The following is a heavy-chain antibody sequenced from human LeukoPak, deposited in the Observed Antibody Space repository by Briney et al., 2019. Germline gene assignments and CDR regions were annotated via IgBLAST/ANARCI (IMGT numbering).Heavy chain of an antibody. CDR1: GFTFSNYW. CDR3: ARKTVVGSYFDY. J-gene: IGHJ4*02. Sequence: TGGSLRLSCAASGFTFSNYWMNWVRQAPGKGLEWVGNIKQDGSDKYYIDSVKGRFTISRDNAKNSLYLQMNSLRAEDTAVYYCARKTVVGSYFDYWGQGTPVTVSS. V-gene: IGHV3-7*03. D-gene: IGHD4-23*01. CDR2: IKQDGSDK.